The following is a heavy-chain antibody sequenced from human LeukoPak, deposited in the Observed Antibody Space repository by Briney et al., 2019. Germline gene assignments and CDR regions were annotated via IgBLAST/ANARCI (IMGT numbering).Heavy chain of an antibody. D-gene: IGHD6-13*01. CDR1: GFTFSIYT. CDR3: VRGVSISSSWYNDI. CDR2: IGGSSSPI. Sequence: GGSLRLSCAASGFTFSIYTMNWVRQIPGKGLEWVSYIGGSSSPIYYADSVKGRFTISRDNSKNTLYLQMNSLRAEDTAVYHCVRGVSISSSWYNDIWGQGTMVIVSS. J-gene: IGHJ3*02. V-gene: IGHV3-48*01.